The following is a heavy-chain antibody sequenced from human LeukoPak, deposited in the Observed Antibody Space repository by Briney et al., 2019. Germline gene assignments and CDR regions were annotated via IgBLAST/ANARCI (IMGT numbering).Heavy chain of an antibody. CDR1: GYTFTGYY. CDR3: ARGDYDFWSGYFYFDY. J-gene: IGHJ4*02. V-gene: IGHV1-2*02. D-gene: IGHD3-3*01. CDR2: INPNSGGT. Sequence: ASVKVSCKASGYTFTGYYMHWVRQAPGQGLEWMGWINPNSGGTNYAQKFQGRVTMTRDTSISTAYMELSRLRSDDTAVYYCARGDYDFWSGYFYFDYWGQGTLVTVSS.